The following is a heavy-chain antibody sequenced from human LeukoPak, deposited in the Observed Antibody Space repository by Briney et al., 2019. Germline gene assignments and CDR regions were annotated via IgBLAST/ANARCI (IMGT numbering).Heavy chain of an antibody. D-gene: IGHD5-12*01. J-gene: IGHJ3*02. CDR2: IKQDGSEK. Sequence: GGSLRLSCAASGFTFSFAWMTWVRQAPGKGLEWVANIKQDGSEKYYVDSVQRRFTTSRDNVKHLVYLHMISPRAEDTAVYYCARGYNGCDIWGQGTMVTVSS. V-gene: IGHV3-7*01. CDR1: GFTFSFAW. CDR3: ARGYNGCDI.